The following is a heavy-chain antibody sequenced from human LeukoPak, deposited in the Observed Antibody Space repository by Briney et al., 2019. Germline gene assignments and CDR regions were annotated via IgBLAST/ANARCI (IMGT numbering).Heavy chain of an antibody. D-gene: IGHD3-22*01. CDR1: GFTFSSYA. V-gene: IGHV3-30-3*01. CDR3: ARDGSSSGYFANHFDY. J-gene: IGHJ4*02. CDR2: ISYDGSNK. Sequence: GGSLRLSCAASGFTFSSYAMHWVRQAPGKGLEWVAVISYDGSNKYYADSVKGRFTISRDNSKNTLYLQMNSLRAEDTAVYYCARDGSSSGYFANHFDYWGQGTLVTVSS.